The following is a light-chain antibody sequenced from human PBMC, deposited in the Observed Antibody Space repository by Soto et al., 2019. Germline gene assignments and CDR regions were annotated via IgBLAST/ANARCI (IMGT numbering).Light chain of an antibody. CDR3: SSYAGSNNRYV. CDR1: SSDVGGYNY. J-gene: IGLJ1*01. V-gene: IGLV2-8*01. CDR2: EVS. Sequence: QSVLTKPPSASGSAGQSVTISCKGTSSDVGGYNYVSWYQQHPGKAPKLMIYEVSKRPSGVPDRFSGSKSGNTASLTVSGLQAEDEADYYCSSYAGSNNRYVFGTGTKVTVL.